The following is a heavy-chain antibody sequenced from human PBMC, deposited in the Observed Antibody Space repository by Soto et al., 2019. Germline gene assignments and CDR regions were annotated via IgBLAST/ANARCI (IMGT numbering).Heavy chain of an antibody. V-gene: IGHV4-59*01. D-gene: IGHD1-26*01. CDR1: GGSISSYH. CDR2: VFYTGST. CDR3: ARSYSGTFYGYDT. Sequence: SETLSLTCTVSGGSISSYHWSWTRQSPGKGLEWIGYVFYTGSTKYNPALKRRVTISVDTSKNQFSLKLSSVSAADTGLYYCARSYSGTFYGYDTWGQGILVTVS. J-gene: IGHJ5*02.